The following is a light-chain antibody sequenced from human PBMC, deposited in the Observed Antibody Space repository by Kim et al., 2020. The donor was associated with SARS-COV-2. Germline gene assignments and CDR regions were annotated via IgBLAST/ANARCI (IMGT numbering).Light chain of an antibody. V-gene: IGLV1-51*01. Sequence: GKKVTIPCSGSSSNIGNNYLSWYQQLPGTAPKLLIYDNNKRPSGIPDRFSGSKSGTSATLGITGLQTGDEADYYCGTWDSSLSAVVFGGGTQLTVL. CDR2: DNN. CDR1: SSNIGNNY. CDR3: GTWDSSLSAVV. J-gene: IGLJ2*01.